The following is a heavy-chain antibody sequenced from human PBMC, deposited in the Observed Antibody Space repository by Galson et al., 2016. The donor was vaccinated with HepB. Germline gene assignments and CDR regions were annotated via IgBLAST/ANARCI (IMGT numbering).Heavy chain of an antibody. CDR3: ARPDTSAYAFDI. V-gene: IGHV3-48*03. Sequence: SLRLSCAASGFTFSNYEMNWVRQAPGKGLEWLSYISSVGSNTYYADSVKGRFTISRDNAKNSLYLQMNSLRDEDTAVYYCARPDTSAYAFDIWGQGTMVTVSS. CDR2: ISSVGSNT. J-gene: IGHJ3*02. CDR1: GFTFSNYE. D-gene: IGHD3-22*01.